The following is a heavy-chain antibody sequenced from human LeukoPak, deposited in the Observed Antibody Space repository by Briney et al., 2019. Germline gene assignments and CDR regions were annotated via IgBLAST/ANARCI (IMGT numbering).Heavy chain of an antibody. D-gene: IGHD6-19*01. V-gene: IGHV1-69*06. CDR1: GGTFSSYA. Sequence: ASVKVSCKASGGTFSSYAISWVRQAPGQGLEWMGGVIPIFGTANYAQKFQGRVTITADKSTSTAYMELSSLRSEDTAVYYCATEFDSSGWYSPNYWGQGTLVTVSS. J-gene: IGHJ4*02. CDR2: VIPIFGTA. CDR3: ATEFDSSGWYSPNY.